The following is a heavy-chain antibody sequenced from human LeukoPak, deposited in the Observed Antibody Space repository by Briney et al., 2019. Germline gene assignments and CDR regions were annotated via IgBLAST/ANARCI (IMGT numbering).Heavy chain of an antibody. J-gene: IGHJ4*02. D-gene: IGHD2-21*02. CDR2: ISAFNGNT. V-gene: IGHV1-18*01. CDR1: GHTFTTYG. CDR3: ATGTGGVVTAIGY. Sequence: GASVKVSCKASGHTFTTYGISWVRQAPGQGLEWMGWISAFNGNTNYAQNLQGRVTMTEDTSTDTAYMELSSLRSEDTAVYYCATGTGGVVTAIGYWGQGTLVTVSS.